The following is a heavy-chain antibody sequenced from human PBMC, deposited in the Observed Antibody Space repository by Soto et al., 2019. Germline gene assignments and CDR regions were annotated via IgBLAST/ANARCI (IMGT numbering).Heavy chain of an antibody. CDR1: GFTFSSYA. Sequence: LRLSCAASGFTFSSYAMSWVRQAPGKGLEWVSAISGSGGSTYYADSVKGRFTISRDNSKNTLYLQMNSLRAEDTAVYYCAKDKNYYDSSVHDYWGQGTLVTVSS. J-gene: IGHJ4*02. CDR2: ISGSGGST. CDR3: AKDKNYYDSSVHDY. D-gene: IGHD3-22*01. V-gene: IGHV3-23*01.